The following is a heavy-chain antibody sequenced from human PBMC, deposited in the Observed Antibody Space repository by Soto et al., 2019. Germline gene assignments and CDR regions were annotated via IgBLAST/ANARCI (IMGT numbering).Heavy chain of an antibody. V-gene: IGHV3-23*01. CDR1: GFTFSSYA. CDR2: ISGSGGST. D-gene: IGHD6-13*01. J-gene: IGHJ6*02. CDR3: AKDHQQLVITTDGMDV. Sequence: EVQLLESGGGLVQPGGSLRLSCAASGFTFSSYAMSWVRQAPGKGLEWVSAISGSGGSTYYADSVKGRFTISRDNSKNTLYLQMNSLRAEDTAVYYCAKDHQQLVITTDGMDVWGQGTTVTVSS.